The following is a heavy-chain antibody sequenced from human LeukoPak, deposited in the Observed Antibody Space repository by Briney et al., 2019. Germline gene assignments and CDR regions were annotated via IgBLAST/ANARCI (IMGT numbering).Heavy chain of an antibody. D-gene: IGHD3-10*01. V-gene: IGHV1-69*04. CDR3: ARDPYGSGSYSYYYYYGMDV. Sequence: SVKVSCKASGGTFSSYAISWVRQAPGQGLEWMGRIIPILGIANYAQKFQGRVTITADKSTSTAYMELSSLRSEDTAVYYCARDPYGSGSYSYYYYYGMDVWGQGTTVTVSS. J-gene: IGHJ6*02. CDR2: IIPILGIA. CDR1: GGTFSSYA.